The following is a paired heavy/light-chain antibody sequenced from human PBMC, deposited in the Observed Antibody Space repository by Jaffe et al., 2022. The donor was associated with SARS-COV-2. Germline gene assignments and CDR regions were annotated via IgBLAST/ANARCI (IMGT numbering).Light chain of an antibody. CDR2: WAS. J-gene: IGKJ5*01. CDR1: QSILFGSSKSQ. CDR3: QQYYSSPLT. Sequence: DIVMTQSPDSLAVSLGERATINCKSSQSILFGSSKSQLAWYQQIPGQPPKLLISWASSRDSGVPDRFSGSGSGTDFTLTIDSLQAEDVATYYCQQYYSSPLTFGQGTRLEIK. V-gene: IGKV4-1*01.
Heavy chain of an antibody. CDR2: VYHDGGYK. V-gene: IGHV3-33*01. Sequence: QVQLVESGGGMVQPGGSLRLACAASGFNFGVYGMHWVRQAPGRGLEWVAVVYHDGGYKFYADSMKGRFTISRDNSKKTLYLQMNSLRAEDTAVYYCARQYYSDSSGNHWYFDFWGRGTLVTVSS. CDR3: ARQYYSDSSGNHWYFDF. J-gene: IGHJ2*01. CDR1: GFNFGVYG. D-gene: IGHD3-22*01.